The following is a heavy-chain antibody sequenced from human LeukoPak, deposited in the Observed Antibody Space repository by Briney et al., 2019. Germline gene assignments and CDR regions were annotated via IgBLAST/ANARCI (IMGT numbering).Heavy chain of an antibody. D-gene: IGHD5-18*01. CDR2: IYFSGNT. V-gene: IGHV4-39*01. CDR1: GGSITSSSYY. J-gene: IGHJ4*02. CDR3: ARQDTAMVSLY. Sequence: SETLSLTCTVSGGSITSSSYYWGWIRQPPGKGLEWIGSIYFSGNTYYNPSPKSRVTISVDTSKNQFSLKVRSVTAADTAVYYCARQDTAMVSLYWGQGTLVTVSS.